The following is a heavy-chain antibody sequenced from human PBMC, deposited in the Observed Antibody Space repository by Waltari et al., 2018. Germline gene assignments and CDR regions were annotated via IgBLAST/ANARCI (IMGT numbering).Heavy chain of an antibody. J-gene: IGHJ4*02. CDR3: AREGRSVAIDY. Sequence: QVQLVESGGGVVQPGRSRRLACAASGFSVSSDAMTWVRQAPGKGMGWVAVISYDGSNKYYADSVKGRFTISRDNSKNTLYLQMNSRRAEDTAVYYCAREGRSVAIDYWGQGTLVTVSS. D-gene: IGHD6-19*01. CDR1: GFSVSSDA. V-gene: IGHV3-30-3*01. CDR2: ISYDGSNK.